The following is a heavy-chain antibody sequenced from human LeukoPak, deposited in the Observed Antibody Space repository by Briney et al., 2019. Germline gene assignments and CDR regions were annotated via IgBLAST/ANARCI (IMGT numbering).Heavy chain of an antibody. Sequence: TGGSLRLSCAASGLNLDMYWLTWVRQAPGKGLVWVSRINSDGSSTSYADSVKGRFTISRDNAKNTLYLQMNSLRAEDTAVYYCARSLRRYFDWLLDGDDDAFDIWGQGTMVTVSS. D-gene: IGHD3-9*01. CDR2: INSDGSST. V-gene: IGHV3-74*01. J-gene: IGHJ3*02. CDR3: ARSLRRYFDWLLDGDDDAFDI. CDR1: GLNLDMYW.